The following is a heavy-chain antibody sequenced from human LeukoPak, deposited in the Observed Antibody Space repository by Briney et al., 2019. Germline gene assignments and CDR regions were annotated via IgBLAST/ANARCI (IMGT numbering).Heavy chain of an antibody. CDR3: AKDPDYYGSGSYYFADY. Sequence: GGSLRHSSAPPGFTFSSFAMCWVCQDPGKGLEWVSLFSGGGGGTYTADTVKGRFTISRDNSKNTLYLQMNSRRAEDTAVYYCAKDPDYYGSGSYYFADYWGQGTLVTVSS. J-gene: IGHJ4*02. CDR2: FSGGGGGT. V-gene: IGHV3-23*01. D-gene: IGHD3-10*01. CDR1: GFTFSSFA.